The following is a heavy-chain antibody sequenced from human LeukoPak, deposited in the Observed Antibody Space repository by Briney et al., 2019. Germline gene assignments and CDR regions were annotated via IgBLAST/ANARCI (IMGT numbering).Heavy chain of an antibody. D-gene: IGHD3-3*01. J-gene: IGHJ6*03. CDR2: INSGGTVT. Sequence: QPGGSLRLSCAASGFTFSDFWMHWVRQAPGKGLVWVSRINSGGTVTNYADSVKGRLTISRDNAKNTLYLQMNSLRAEDTAVYYCARDKARGTIFGVLYYMDVWGKGTTVTVSS. CDR1: GFTFSDFW. CDR3: ARDKARGTIFGVLYYMDV. V-gene: IGHV3-74*01.